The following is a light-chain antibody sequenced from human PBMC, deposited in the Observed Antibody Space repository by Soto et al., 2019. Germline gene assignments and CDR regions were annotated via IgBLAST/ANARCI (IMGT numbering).Light chain of an antibody. CDR2: KAS. J-gene: IGKJ4*01. Sequence: DTPITLSLSTLSASVGDRVTITCRASQTIINTWLAWHQQKPGKAPKVLIYKASTLESGVPSRFSGSGSGTEFTLTISSLQPDDFATYYCQQYVSYPLTFGGGTNVDI. CDR3: QQYVSYPLT. CDR1: QTIINTW. V-gene: IGKV1-5*03.